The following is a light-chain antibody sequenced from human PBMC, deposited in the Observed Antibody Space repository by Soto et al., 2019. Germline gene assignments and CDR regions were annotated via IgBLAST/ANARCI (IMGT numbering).Light chain of an antibody. V-gene: IGLV3-9*01. CDR1: NIGSKN. Sequence: SYELTQPLSVSVALGQTARITCGGNNIGSKNVHWYQQKPGQAPVLVIYRDSNWPSGIPERFSGSNSGNTATLTISRAQAGDEADYYCQVWDSSIVVFGGGTKLTVL. CDR3: QVWDSSIVV. CDR2: RDS. J-gene: IGLJ2*01.